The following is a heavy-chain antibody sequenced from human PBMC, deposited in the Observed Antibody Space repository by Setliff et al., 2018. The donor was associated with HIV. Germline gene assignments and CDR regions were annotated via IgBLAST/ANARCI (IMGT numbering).Heavy chain of an antibody. CDR2: IYFSGRT. J-gene: IGHJ3*01. CDR3: VRHISPVDAFDV. CDR1: GGSISSHY. V-gene: IGHV4-59*08. Sequence: SETLSLTCSVSGGSISSHYWSWIRQPPGKGLEWIGSIYFSGRTNNNPSLKSRVTISVHTSKNQFSLKLSSVTAADTAVYYCVRHISPVDAFDVWGQGTMVTVSS. D-gene: IGHD3-3*02.